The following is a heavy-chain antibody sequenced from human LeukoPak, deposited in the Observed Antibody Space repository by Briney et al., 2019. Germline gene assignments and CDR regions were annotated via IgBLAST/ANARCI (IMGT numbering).Heavy chain of an antibody. V-gene: IGHV1-3*01. Sequence: ASVKVSCTASGYTFTSYAMHWVRQAPGQRLEWIGWINAGNGNTKYSQKFQGRVTITRDTSASTAYMELSSLRSEDTAVYYCARDGVRGSHPTGGDYWGQGTLVTVSS. CDR1: GYTFTSYA. D-gene: IGHD1-26*01. CDR2: INAGNGNT. J-gene: IGHJ4*02. CDR3: ARDGVRGSHPTGGDY.